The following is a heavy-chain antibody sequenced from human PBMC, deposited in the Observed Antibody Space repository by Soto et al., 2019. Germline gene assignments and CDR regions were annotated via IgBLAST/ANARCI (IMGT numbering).Heavy chain of an antibody. J-gene: IGHJ3*02. CDR2: IIPIFGTA. D-gene: IGHD3-22*01. CDR3: ARSLSITMIVVNVAAFDI. V-gene: IGHV1-69*13. CDR1: GGTFSSYA. Sequence: ASVKVSCKASGGTFSSYAISWVRQAPGQGLEWMGGIIPIFGTANYAQKFQGRVTITADESTSTAYMELSSLRSEDTAVYYCARSLSITMIVVNVAAFDIWGQGTMVT.